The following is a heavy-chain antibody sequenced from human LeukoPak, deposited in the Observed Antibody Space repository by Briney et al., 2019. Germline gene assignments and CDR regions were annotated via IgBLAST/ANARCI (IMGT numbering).Heavy chain of an antibody. CDR1: GYSISSGYY. CDR3: ARRPLYCSSTSCPFDY. V-gene: IGHV4-38-2*01. CDR2: IYHSGST. D-gene: IGHD2-2*01. Sequence: PSETLSLTCAVSGYSISSGYYWGWIRQPPGKGLEWIGSIYHSGSTYYSPSLRSRVTISVDTPKNQFSLKLSSVTAADTAVYYCARRPLYCSSTSCPFDYWGQGTLVTVSS. J-gene: IGHJ4*02.